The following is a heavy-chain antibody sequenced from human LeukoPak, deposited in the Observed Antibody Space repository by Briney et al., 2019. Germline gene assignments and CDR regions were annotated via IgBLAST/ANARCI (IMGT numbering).Heavy chain of an antibody. CDR1: GGFITSSNSH. CDR2: IYTSGST. V-gene: IGHV4-61*02. CDR3: ARDVMDSSGLRFDP. J-gene: IGHJ5*02. D-gene: IGHD3-22*01. Sequence: SETLSLTCIVSGGFITSSNSHWSWIRQPAGKGLEWIGCIYTSGSTNYNPSLKSRVTMSVDTSKNQFSLKLSSVTAADTAVYYCARDVMDSSGLRFDPWGQGTLVTVSS.